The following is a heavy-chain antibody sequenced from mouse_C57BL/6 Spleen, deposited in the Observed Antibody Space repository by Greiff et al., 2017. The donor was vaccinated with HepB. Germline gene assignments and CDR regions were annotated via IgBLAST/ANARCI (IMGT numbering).Heavy chain of an antibody. CDR2: INPGSGGT. J-gene: IGHJ4*01. CDR3: ARDPTSMDY. CDR1: GYAFTNYL. D-gene: IGHD2-10*01. V-gene: IGHV1-54*01. Sequence: QVQLQQSGAELVRPGTSVKVSCKASGYAFTNYLIEWVKQRPGQGLEWIGVINPGSGGTNYNEKFKGKATLTADKSSSTAYMQLSSLTSEDSAVYFCARDPTSMDYWGQGTSVTVSS.